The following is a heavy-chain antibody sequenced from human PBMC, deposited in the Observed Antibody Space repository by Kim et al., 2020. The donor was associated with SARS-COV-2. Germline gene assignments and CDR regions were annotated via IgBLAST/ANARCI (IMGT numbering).Heavy chain of an antibody. Sequence: SETLSLTCAVYGGSFSGYYWSWIRQPPGKGLEWIGEINHSGSTNYNPSPKSRVTIAVDTSKNQFPLKLSSVTAADTAVYYCARGTRQWLVRGPYYYYMDVGGKGTTVTVSS. CDR3: ARGTRQWLVRGPYYYYMDV. CDR2: INHSGST. CDR1: GGSFSGYY. D-gene: IGHD6-19*01. J-gene: IGHJ6*03. V-gene: IGHV4-34*01.